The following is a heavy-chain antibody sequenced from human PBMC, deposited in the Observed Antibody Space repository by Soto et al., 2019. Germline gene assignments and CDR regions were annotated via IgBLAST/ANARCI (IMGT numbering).Heavy chain of an antibody. CDR3: ARVLEEYSSSRTGVDY. Sequence: VASVKVSCKASGYTFTSYGISWVRQAPGQGLEWMGWISAYNGNTNYAQKLQGRVTMTTDTSTSTAYMELRSLRSDDTAVYYCARVLEEYSSSRTGVDYWGQGTLVTVSS. D-gene: IGHD6-13*01. J-gene: IGHJ4*02. CDR2: ISAYNGNT. V-gene: IGHV1-18*04. CDR1: GYTFTSYG.